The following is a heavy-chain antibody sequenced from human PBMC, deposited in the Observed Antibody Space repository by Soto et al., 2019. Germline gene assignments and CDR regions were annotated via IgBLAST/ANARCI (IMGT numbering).Heavy chain of an antibody. Sequence: QVQLVESGGGVVQPGRSLGLSCAASGFTFSNYGMHWVRQAPGKGLEWVTVISYDGSNKDYADSVKGRFTISRDNSKNTLYLLLNSLRAEDTAVYYCAKDRRFTSYYMDVWGKGTTVTVSS. J-gene: IGHJ6*03. V-gene: IGHV3-30*18. CDR3: AKDRRFTSYYMDV. CDR2: ISYDGSNK. D-gene: IGHD3-3*01. CDR1: GFTFSNYG.